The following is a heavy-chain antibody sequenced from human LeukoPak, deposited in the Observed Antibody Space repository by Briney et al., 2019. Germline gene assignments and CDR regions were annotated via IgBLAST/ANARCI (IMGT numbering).Heavy chain of an antibody. V-gene: IGHV3-72*01. D-gene: IGHD7-27*01. CDR2: SRNKANGYTT. J-gene: IGHJ4*02. CDR3: ARDLTGELRNY. CDR1: GGSISSYY. Sequence: LSLTCTVSGGSISSYYWSWIRQPPGKGLEWVGRSRNKANGYTTEYAATVKGRFTISRDESKNSLYLQMNSLKTEDTAVYYCARDLTGELRNYWGQGTLVTVSS.